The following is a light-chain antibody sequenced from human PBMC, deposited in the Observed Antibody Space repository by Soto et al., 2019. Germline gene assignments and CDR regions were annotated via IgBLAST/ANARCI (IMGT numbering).Light chain of an antibody. J-gene: IGKJ1*01. CDR1: ESVSSN. Sequence: IVMTESQESLSVSPGEIAILSCRASESVSSNLAWYQQKPGQAPRLLIYGASTRATGIPARISGSGSGTEFTLTISSLQSEDFAVYYCQQYNKWRTFGQGTKVDI. V-gene: IGKV3-15*01. CDR3: QQYNKWRT. CDR2: GAS.